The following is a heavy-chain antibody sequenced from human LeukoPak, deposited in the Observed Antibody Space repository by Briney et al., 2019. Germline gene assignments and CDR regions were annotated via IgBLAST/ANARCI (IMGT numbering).Heavy chain of an antibody. J-gene: IGHJ5*02. D-gene: IGHD1-1*01. CDR1: GYTITGYY. CDR2: INPHTGGT. V-gene: IGHV1-2*02. CDR3: ARGTGSSWFDP. Sequence: GASVKVSCRAYGYTITGYYLHWVRQAPGQGLEWMGWINPHTGGTLYAQKFLGRVTMTRDTSINTAYMGLNNQKSDDTAVYFCARGTGSSWFDPWGQGTLVTVSS.